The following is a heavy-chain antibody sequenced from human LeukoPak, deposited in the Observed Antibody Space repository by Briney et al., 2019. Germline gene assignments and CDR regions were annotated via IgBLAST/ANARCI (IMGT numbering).Heavy chain of an antibody. V-gene: IGHV3-23*01. CDR1: GFTFSSYG. CDR3: AREVNWGGPAFDV. Sequence: GGTLRLSCAASGFTFSSYGMSWVRQAPGKGLEWVSAISGSGGSTYYADSVKGRFTISRDNAKNTLYLQMNSLRAEDTAVYYCAREVNWGGPAFDVWGQGTMVTVSS. J-gene: IGHJ3*01. D-gene: IGHD7-27*01. CDR2: ISGSGGST.